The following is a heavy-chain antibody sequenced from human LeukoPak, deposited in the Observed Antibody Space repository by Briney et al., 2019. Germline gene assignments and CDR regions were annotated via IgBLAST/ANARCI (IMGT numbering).Heavy chain of an antibody. Sequence: GRSLRLSCAASGFTFSTYGMHWVRQAPGKGLEWVAVIWEDGTNIHYADSVKGRFTISRDNSKNTLYLQMNSLRAEDTAVYYCARAGYNSGWYEYWGQGTLVTVSS. D-gene: IGHD6-19*01. CDR3: ARAGYNSGWYEY. J-gene: IGHJ4*02. CDR1: GFTFSTYG. V-gene: IGHV3-33*01. CDR2: IWEDGTNI.